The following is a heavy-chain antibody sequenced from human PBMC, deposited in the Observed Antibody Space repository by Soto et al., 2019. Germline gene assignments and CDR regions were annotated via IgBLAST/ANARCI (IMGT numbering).Heavy chain of an antibody. CDR3: ARGGHDSSADPLDF. J-gene: IGHJ3*01. Sequence: QVQLVQSGAEVKKPGASVKVSCKASSYTFTSFGIIWVRQAPGQGLEWMGWISAYNGNTNYAQRVQGRVTMSTDTATSTAYMELRSLRSDDTAVYYCARGGHDSSADPLDFWGQGTMVTVSS. CDR1: SYTFTSFG. D-gene: IGHD3-22*01. V-gene: IGHV1-18*01. CDR2: ISAYNGNT.